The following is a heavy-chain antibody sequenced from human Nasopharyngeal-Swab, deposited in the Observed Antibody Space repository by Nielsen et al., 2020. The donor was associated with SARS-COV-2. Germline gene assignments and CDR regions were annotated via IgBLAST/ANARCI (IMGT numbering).Heavy chain of an antibody. CDR2: IYYSGST. J-gene: IGHJ6*02. D-gene: IGHD3-10*01. CDR3: ARDLIYYYGSGSYGAPHYCYYGMDV. Sequence: WSRQRPGKGLEWIGYIYYSGSTYYNPSLKSRLTISVDTSKNQFSLKLSSVTAADTAVYYCARDLIYYYGSGSYGAPHYCYYGMDVWGQGTTVTVSS. V-gene: IGHV4-31*02.